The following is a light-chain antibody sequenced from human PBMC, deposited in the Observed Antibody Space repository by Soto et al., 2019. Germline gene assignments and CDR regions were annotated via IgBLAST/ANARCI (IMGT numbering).Light chain of an antibody. V-gene: IGKV3-15*01. J-gene: IGKJ1*01. CDR1: QSVSTN. Sequence: RVMTQSPATLSLSPGERATLSCRASQSVSTNVAWYQQKPGQAPRLLIYGASTRATDIPARFSGSGSGTDFTLTISSLQSVDFAVYYCQQYNNWPPWTFGQGTKVAIK. CDR3: QQYNNWPPWT. CDR2: GAS.